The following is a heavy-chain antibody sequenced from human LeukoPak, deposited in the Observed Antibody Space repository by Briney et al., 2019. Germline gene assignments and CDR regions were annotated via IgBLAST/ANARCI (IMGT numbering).Heavy chain of an antibody. CDR2: INPSGGST. CDR3: ARWVRVITKVRGVLKGGNSVYWFDL. V-gene: IGHV1-46*01. J-gene: IGHJ5*02. CDR1: GSTFTGNN. D-gene: IGHD3-10*01. Sequence: ASVKVSCKASGSTFTGNNMHWVRQAPGQGLGWMGIINPSGGSTSNAQKFQGRVTMTRATSTSTLSMELSSLRTEAPAVYYCARWVRVITKVRGVLKGGNSVYWFDLWGQETGVSVS.